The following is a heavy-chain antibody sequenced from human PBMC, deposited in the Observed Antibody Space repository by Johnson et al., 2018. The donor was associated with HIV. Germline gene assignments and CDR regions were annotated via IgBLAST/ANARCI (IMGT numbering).Heavy chain of an antibody. CDR3: YDFWIGQGFDV. D-gene: IGHD3/OR15-3a*01. CDR2: IKSRTDGETT. Sequence: VQLVESGGGVVQPGRSLRLSCAASGFTFSSYWMRWVRQAPGKGLEWVGRIKSRTDGETTAYAAPVKDRFTISRDDSKNTLYLEMSSLKTEDTAVYFCYDFWIGQGFDVWGQGTKVTVSS. V-gene: IGHV3-15*01. J-gene: IGHJ3*01. CDR1: GFTFSSYW.